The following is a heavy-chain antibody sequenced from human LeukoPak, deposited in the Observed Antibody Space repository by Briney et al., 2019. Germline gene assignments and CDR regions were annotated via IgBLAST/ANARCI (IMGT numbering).Heavy chain of an antibody. CDR2: ITASGTAM. Sequence: GGSLRLSCAASGFTFSSSAMSWVRQAPGKGLEWVSHITASGTAMFYADSVKGRFTISRDNAKNSLYLQMNSLRDEDTAVYYCASSGSYRFDYWGQGTLVTVSS. J-gene: IGHJ4*02. V-gene: IGHV3-48*02. D-gene: IGHD1-26*01. CDR3: ASSGSYRFDY. CDR1: GFTFSSSA.